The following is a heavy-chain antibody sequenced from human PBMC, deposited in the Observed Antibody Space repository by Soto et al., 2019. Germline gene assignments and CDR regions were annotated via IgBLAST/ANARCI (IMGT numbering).Heavy chain of an antibody. V-gene: IGHV3-33*01. CDR3: AANHVVVTARDAFAI. CDR2: IWYDGSNK. J-gene: IGHJ3*02. CDR1: GFTFSSYG. Sequence: QVQLVESGGGVVQPGRSLRLSCAASGFTFSSYGMHWVRQAPGKGLEWVAVIWYDGSNKYYADSVKGRFTISRDNSKNTLYLQMNSLRAEDTAVYYCAANHVVVTARDAFAIWGQGTMVTVSS. D-gene: IGHD2-21*02.